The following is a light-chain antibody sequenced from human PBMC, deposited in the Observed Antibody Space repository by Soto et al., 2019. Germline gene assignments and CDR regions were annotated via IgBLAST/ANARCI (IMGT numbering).Light chain of an antibody. CDR3: GTWDSSLSAPYV. CDR1: SSNIGNNY. Sequence: THPPSGTTVDLDNVTISCSEGSSNIGNNYVSWYQQLPGTAPKLLIYDNNKRPSGIPDRFSGSKSGTSATLGITGLQTGDEADYYCGTWDSSLSAPYVFGTGTKVTVL. J-gene: IGLJ1*01. CDR2: DNN. V-gene: IGLV1-51*01.